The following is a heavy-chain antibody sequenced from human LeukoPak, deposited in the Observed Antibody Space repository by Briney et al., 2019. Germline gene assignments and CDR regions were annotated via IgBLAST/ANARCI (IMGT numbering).Heavy chain of an antibody. CDR3: AKDALAPSSTSYYYYYMDV. Sequence: GGSLRLSCAASGFTFDDYAMHWVRQAPGKGLEWVSGISWNSGSIGYVDSVKGRFTISRGNAKNSLYLQMNSLRAEDTALYYCAKDALAPSSTSYYYYYMDVWGKGTTVTISS. D-gene: IGHD2-2*01. CDR1: GFTFDDYA. CDR2: ISWNSGSI. V-gene: IGHV3-9*01. J-gene: IGHJ6*03.